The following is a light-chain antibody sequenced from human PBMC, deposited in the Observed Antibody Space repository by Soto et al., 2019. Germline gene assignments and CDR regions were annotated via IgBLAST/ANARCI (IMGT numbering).Light chain of an antibody. Sequence: EIVLTQSPGTLSLSPGERATLSCRASQSVSSSYVAWYQQKPGQAPRLRIYGASSRATGIQDRFSGSGSGTDFTLTISRLEPEDVAVYFCQQYGSSPVTFGQGTKVEIK. J-gene: IGKJ1*01. CDR1: QSVSSSY. CDR2: GAS. CDR3: QQYGSSPVT. V-gene: IGKV3-20*01.